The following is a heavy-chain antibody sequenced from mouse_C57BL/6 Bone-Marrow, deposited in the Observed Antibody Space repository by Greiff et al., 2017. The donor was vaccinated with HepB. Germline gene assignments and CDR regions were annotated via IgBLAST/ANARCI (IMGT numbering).Heavy chain of an antibody. CDR2: FDPNSGGT. CDR3: ARCVYYAMDY. Sequence: QVQLQQPGAELVKPGASVKLSCKASGYTFTSYWMHWVKQRPGRGLEWIGRFDPNSGGTKYNEKFKSKATLTVDKPSSTAYMQLSSLTSEDSAVYYCARCVYYAMDYWGQGTSVTVSS. CDR1: GYTFTSYW. J-gene: IGHJ4*01. V-gene: IGHV1-72*01.